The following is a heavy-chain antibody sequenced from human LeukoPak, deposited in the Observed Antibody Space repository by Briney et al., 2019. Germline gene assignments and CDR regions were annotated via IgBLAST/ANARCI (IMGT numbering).Heavy chain of an antibody. CDR1: GYTFTGYY. CDR2: INPNSGGT. CDR3: ARDTGWLQYYYYGMDV. D-gene: IGHD6-19*01. J-gene: IGHJ6*02. Sequence: ASVKVSCKASGYTFTGYYMHWVRQAPGQGLEGMGWINPNSGGTNYAQKFQGRVTMTRDTSISTAYMELSRLRSDDTAVYYCARDTGWLQYYYYGMDVWGQGTTVTVSS. V-gene: IGHV1-2*02.